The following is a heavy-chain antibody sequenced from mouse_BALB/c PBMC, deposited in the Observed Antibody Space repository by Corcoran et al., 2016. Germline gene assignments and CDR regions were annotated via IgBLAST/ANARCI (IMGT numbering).Heavy chain of an antibody. Sequence: EVQLQQSGAELVKPGASVKLSCTASGFNIKDTYMHWVKQRPEQGMEWIGRIDPANGNTKYDPNFQGKATITADTSSNTAYLQLSSLTSEDTAVYYCANLDWYFDVWGAGTTVTVSS. CDR3: ANLDWYFDV. V-gene: IGHV14-3*02. CDR2: IDPANGNT. J-gene: IGHJ1*01. CDR1: GFNIKDTY.